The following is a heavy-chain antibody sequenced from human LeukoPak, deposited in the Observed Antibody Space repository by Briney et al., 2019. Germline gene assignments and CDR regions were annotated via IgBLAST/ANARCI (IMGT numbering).Heavy chain of an antibody. V-gene: IGHV3-33*06. J-gene: IGHJ4*02. D-gene: IGHD3-22*01. CDR2: IWYDGSNK. Sequence: PGGSLRLSCAASGRIFSWYAMQWARQAPGKGLEWVAVIWYDGSNKYYADSVKGRSTISRDNSKNTLYLQMNSLRADDTDVYYCAKVADSSGYFPSDYWGQGTLVTVSS. CDR1: GRIFSWYA. CDR3: AKVADSSGYFPSDY.